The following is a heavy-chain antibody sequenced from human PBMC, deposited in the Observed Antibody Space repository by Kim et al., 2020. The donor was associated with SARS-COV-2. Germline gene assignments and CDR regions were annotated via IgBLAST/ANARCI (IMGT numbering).Heavy chain of an antibody. Sequence: GGSLRLSCAASGFTFSSYAMSWVRQAPGKGLEWVSAISGSGGSTYYADSVKGRFTISRDNSKNTLYLQMNSLRAEDTAVYYCAKCFRCVGYDSSGYYRDYWGQGTLVTVSS. V-gene: IGHV3-23*01. CDR2: ISGSGGST. D-gene: IGHD3-22*01. CDR1: GFTFSSYA. CDR3: AKCFRCVGYDSSGYYRDY. J-gene: IGHJ4*02.